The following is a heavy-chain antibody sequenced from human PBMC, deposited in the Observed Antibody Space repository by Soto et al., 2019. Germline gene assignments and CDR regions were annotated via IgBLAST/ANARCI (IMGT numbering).Heavy chain of an antibody. CDR1: GGSFSGYY. D-gene: IGHD6-13*01. J-gene: IGHJ4*02. CDR2: INHSGST. V-gene: IGHV4-34*01. CDR3: ARGLGIAAAGTKRGFDY. Sequence: KPSETLSLTCAVYGGSFSGYYWSWIRQPPGKGLEWIGEINHSGSTNYNPSLKSRVTISVDTSKNQFSLKLSSVTAADTAVYYCARGLGIAAAGTKRGFDYWGQGTLVTVSS.